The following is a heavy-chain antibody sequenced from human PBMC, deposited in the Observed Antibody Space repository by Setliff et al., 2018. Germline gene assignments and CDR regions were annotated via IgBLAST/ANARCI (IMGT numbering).Heavy chain of an antibody. J-gene: IGHJ4*02. V-gene: IGHV3-23*01. CDR3: SKAALDLELDS. CDR2: ISGSGSNT. D-gene: IGHD1-1*01. Sequence: LRLSCAASGFTFSNYAMSWVRQAPGKGLEWVSAISGSGSNTFYADSVTGRFTISRDNSLNTLYLQMNSLRAEDTAVYFCSKAALDLELDSWGQGTLVTVSS. CDR1: GFTFSNYA.